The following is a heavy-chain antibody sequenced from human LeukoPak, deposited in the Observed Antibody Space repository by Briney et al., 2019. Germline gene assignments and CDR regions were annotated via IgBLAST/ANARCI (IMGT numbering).Heavy chain of an antibody. J-gene: IGHJ4*02. V-gene: IGHV1-18*01. CDR1: GYTFTSYG. Sequence: ASVKVSCKASGYTFTSYGISWVRQAPGQGLEWMGWINTYNGNTKYAQKVQGRVTMTTDTSTSTAYMELRSLRSDDTAVYYCARVSSSGWYGGFDYWGQGTLVTVSS. CDR3: ARVSSSGWYGGFDY. D-gene: IGHD6-19*01. CDR2: INTYNGNT.